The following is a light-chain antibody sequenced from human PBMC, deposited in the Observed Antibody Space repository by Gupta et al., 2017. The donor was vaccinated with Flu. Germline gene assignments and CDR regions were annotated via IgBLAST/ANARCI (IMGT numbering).Light chain of an antibody. CDR2: TES. CDR3: RQRSYWPPT. Sequence: EIVLTQSPVTLSLSPGERAILSCRASQSVSGYLVWYQQKPGQSPRLLMYTESNRATGIPARFSGSGSGTDFTLTISSLEPEDFAVYYCRQRSYWPPTSGQGTKVEI. CDR1: QSVSGY. V-gene: IGKV3-11*01. J-gene: IGKJ1*01.